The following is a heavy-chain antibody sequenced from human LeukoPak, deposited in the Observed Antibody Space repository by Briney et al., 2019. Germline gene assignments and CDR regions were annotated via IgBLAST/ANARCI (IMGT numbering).Heavy chain of an antibody. V-gene: IGHV3-43D*03. CDR1: GFTFDDSA. J-gene: IGHJ5*02. CDR3: AKDSGSGSYYPTNWFDP. Sequence: PGGSLRLSCAASGFTFDDSAMHWVRQAPGKGLEWVSLISWDGDNIYYADSVKGRFTISRDNSKNSLYLQMNSLRAEDTALYYCAKDSGSGSYYPTNWFDPWGQGTLVTVSS. D-gene: IGHD3-10*01. CDR2: ISWDGDNI.